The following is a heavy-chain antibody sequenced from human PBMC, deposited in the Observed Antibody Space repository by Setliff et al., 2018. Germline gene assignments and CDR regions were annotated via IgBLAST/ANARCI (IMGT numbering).Heavy chain of an antibody. D-gene: IGHD3-16*02. CDR3: AKVIGGYPPKPSDY. Sequence: LRLSCVASGFTFKNYGMHWVRQAPGKGLEWVAYIQHDGNIKHYADSVKGRCTISRDNSKNTLYLEMSSLRPEDTAVYYCAKVIGGYPPKPSDYWGQGTLVTVSS. CDR2: IQHDGNIK. J-gene: IGHJ4*02. CDR1: GFTFKNYG. V-gene: IGHV3-30*02.